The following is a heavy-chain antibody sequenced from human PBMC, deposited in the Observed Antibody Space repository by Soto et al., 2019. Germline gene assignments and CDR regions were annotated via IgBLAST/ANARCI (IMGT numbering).Heavy chain of an antibody. CDR3: AKGPPPHHYDFWSGYPFY. V-gene: IGHV3-23*01. CDR1: GFTFSSYA. D-gene: IGHD3-3*01. J-gene: IGHJ4*02. CDR2: ISGSGGST. Sequence: GGSLRLSCAASGFTFSSYAMSWVRQAPGKGLEWVLAISGSGGSTYYADSVKGRFTISRDNSKNTLYLQMNSLRAEDKAVYYCAKGPPPHHYDFWSGYPFYWGQGTLVTVSS.